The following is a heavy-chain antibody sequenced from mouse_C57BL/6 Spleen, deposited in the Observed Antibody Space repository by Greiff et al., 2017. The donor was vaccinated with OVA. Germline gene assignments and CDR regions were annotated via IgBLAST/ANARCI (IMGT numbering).Heavy chain of an antibody. J-gene: IGHJ1*03. CDR2: INPYNGGT. D-gene: IGHD1-1*02. V-gene: IGHV1-19*01. Sequence: EVKLVESGPVLVKPGASVKMSCKASGYTFTDYYMNWVKQSHGKSLEWIGVINPYNGGTSYNQKFKGKATLTVDKSSSTAYMELNSLTSEDSAVYYCARDEVGGYFDVWGTGTTVTVSS. CDR1: GYTFTDYY. CDR3: ARDEVGGYFDV.